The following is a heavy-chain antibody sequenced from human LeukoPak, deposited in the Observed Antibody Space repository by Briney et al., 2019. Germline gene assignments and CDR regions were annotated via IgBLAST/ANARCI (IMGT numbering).Heavy chain of an antibody. CDR2: IYYSGST. V-gene: IGHV4-39*01. CDR1: VGSICSSSYY. CDR3: ARHRGGSSWYGGYYFDY. J-gene: IGHJ4*02. Sequence: SETLSLTCTVSVGSICSSSYYWGWIRQPPGKGLEWIGSIYYSGSTYYNPSLKTRVTISVDTSKNQLSLKLSSVTAADRAVYHCARHRGGSSWYGGYYFDYWGQGTLDTVSS. D-gene: IGHD6-13*01.